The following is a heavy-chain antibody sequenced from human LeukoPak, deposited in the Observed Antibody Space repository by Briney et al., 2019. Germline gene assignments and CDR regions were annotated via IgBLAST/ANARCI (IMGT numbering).Heavy chain of an antibody. CDR1: GVTFSSYA. Sequence: GGSRRLSCAVSGVTFSSYAINWVRQAPGKGLERVSIISASGHISNYAESVKGRFTISRDNFKNTLYLQMSSLRVEDTAMYYCAMEGFDIWGQGTMVTVSS. J-gene: IGHJ3*02. CDR2: ISASGHIS. V-gene: IGHV3-23*01. CDR3: AMEGFDI. D-gene: IGHD3-3*01.